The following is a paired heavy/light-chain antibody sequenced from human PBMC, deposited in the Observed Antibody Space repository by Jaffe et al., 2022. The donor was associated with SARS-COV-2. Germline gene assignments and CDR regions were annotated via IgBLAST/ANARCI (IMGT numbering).Light chain of an antibody. CDR3: GTWDSNLNADV. J-gene: IGLJ3*02. Sequence: QSVLTQPPSVSAAPGQNVTISCSGSSSNIGSSYISWFQQLPGTAPKLLIYDNNKRPSGIPDRFSGSQSGTSATLGITGLQTGDEAHYYCGTWDSNLNADVFGGGTKLTVL. CDR2: DNN. CDR1: SSNIGSSY. V-gene: IGLV1-51*01.
Heavy chain of an antibody. D-gene: IGHD3-22*01. CDR3: VRDFNYYGSSGPDY. CDR2: ISAYNGDT. CDR1: GYTFTNYA. J-gene: IGHJ4*02. V-gene: IGHV1-18*01. Sequence: QVQLVQSGAEVKKPGASVKVSCKTSGYTFTNYAISWVRQAPGQGLEWMGWISAYNGDTNYEQTFQGRVTMTTDTSTSTAYMELRSLRSDDTAVYYCVRDFNYYGSSGPDYWGQGTLVTVSS.